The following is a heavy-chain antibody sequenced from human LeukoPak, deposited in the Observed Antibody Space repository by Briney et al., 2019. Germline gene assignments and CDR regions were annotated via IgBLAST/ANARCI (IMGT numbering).Heavy chain of an antibody. CDR2: INEDGSEK. CDR3: ARVGTGSWYFDL. J-gene: IGHJ2*01. Sequence: GGSLRLSCAASQFTFSYFRMNWVRQAPGKGLEWVANINEDGSEKYFVDSVKGRFTLSRDNAKNTVYLQMNSLRAEDTAVYYCARVGTGSWYFDLWGRGTLVTFSS. V-gene: IGHV3-7*01. CDR1: QFTFSYFR. D-gene: IGHD3-10*01.